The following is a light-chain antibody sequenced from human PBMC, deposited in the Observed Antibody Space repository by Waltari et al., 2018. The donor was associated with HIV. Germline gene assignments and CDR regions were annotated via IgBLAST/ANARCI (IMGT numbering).Light chain of an antibody. V-gene: IGKV2-30*01. CDR2: KVS. J-gene: IGKJ2*01. CDR1: QSLISSDGNTY. CDR3: MQGAPWPRREYT. Sequence: DVVMTQSPLSLPVTLGQPASISCRSSQSLISSDGNTYLNWFQQRPGQSPRRLIYKVSNRDSGVPDRFSGSGSATDFTLQISRVESEDVGVYYCMQGAPWPRREYTFGQGTKLEIK.